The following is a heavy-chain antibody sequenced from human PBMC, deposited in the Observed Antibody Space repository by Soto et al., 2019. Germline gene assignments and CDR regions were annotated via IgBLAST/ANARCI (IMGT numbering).Heavy chain of an antibody. Sequence: EVQLVESGGGLVQPGGSLRLSCAASGFTLSSYSMHWVRQAPGKGLEWVSYISGSGGTIYYADSVKGRFTISRDNAKNSLSVQMNSLRYEDTAVYFCARDTGLRSSGWSYYFDFWGQGTRVTVSS. D-gene: IGHD6-19*01. CDR3: ARDTGLRSSGWSYYFDF. CDR1: GFTLSSYS. J-gene: IGHJ4*02. CDR2: ISGSGGTI. V-gene: IGHV3-48*02.